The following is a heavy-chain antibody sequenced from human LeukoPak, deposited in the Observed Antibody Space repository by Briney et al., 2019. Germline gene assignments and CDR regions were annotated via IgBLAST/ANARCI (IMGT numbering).Heavy chain of an antibody. CDR1: GGSIRGTSYY. J-gene: IGHJ3*02. CDR2: INHSGST. CDR3: ARVPCSSTSCYKPRAFDI. Sequence: PSETLSLTCTVSGGSIRGTSYYLGWIRQTPGEGLEWIGEINHSGSTNYNPSLKSRVTISVDTSKNQFSLKLSSVTAADTAVYYCARVPCSSTSCYKPRAFDIWGQGTMVTVSS. D-gene: IGHD2-2*02. V-gene: IGHV4-39*07.